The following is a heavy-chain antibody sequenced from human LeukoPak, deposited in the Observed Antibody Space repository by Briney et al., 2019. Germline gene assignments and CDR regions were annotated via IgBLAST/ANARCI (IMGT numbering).Heavy chain of an antibody. J-gene: IGHJ5*02. D-gene: IGHD2-2*01. CDR2: ISANSGKT. CDR3: ARGGYCSSTTCLFGDNWFDP. Sequence: ASVKVSCKASGYTFATYGFCWVRQAPGHGLEWMGWISANSGKTDYAQKFQGRVTMTTDTSTRTTYMELRSLRSDDTAVYYCARGGYCSSTTCLFGDNWFDPWGQGTLVTVSS. V-gene: IGHV1-18*01. CDR1: GYTFATYG.